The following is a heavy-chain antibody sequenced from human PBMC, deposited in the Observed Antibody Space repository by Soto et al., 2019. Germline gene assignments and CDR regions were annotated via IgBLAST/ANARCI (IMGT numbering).Heavy chain of an antibody. CDR3: ARDGFCTSTTCRVGNWFDP. J-gene: IGHJ5*02. V-gene: IGHV4-34*01. Sequence: PSETLSLTCVVYGGSFSGYYWSWIRQSPGKGLEWIGGINHRGSTNYNPSLESRVTISVDTSKNQFSLKLPSVTAADTAMYYCARDGFCTSTTCRVGNWFDPWGQGTQVTVSS. D-gene: IGHD2-2*01. CDR1: GGSFSGYY. CDR2: INHRGST.